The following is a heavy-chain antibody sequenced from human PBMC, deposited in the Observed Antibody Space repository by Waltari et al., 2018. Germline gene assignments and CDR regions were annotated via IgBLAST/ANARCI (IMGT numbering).Heavy chain of an antibody. D-gene: IGHD6-19*01. Sequence: QVQLVQSGAEVKKPGASVKVSCKVSGYTLTELSMHWVRQAPGKGLEWMGGFDPEDGETSYAQKFQGRVTMTEDTSTDTAYMELSSLRSEDTAVYYCATVQWLAPLDEYYFDYWGQGTLVTVSS. CDR3: ATVQWLAPLDEYYFDY. J-gene: IGHJ4*02. V-gene: IGHV1-24*01. CDR2: FDPEDGET. CDR1: GYTLTELS.